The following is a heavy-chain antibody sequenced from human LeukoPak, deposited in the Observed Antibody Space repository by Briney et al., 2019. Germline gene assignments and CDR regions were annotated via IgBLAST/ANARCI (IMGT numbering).Heavy chain of an antibody. Sequence: PGGSLRLSCAASGFTFSSYNMNWVRQAPGKGLEWVSYISSSSSVIYYADSVKGRFTISRDNAKNSLYLQMNSLRAEDTAVYYCARGTWIQLWLIDYWGQGTLVTVSS. CDR3: ARGTWIQLWLIDY. J-gene: IGHJ4*02. CDR1: GFTFSSYN. V-gene: IGHV3-48*01. CDR2: ISSSSSVI. D-gene: IGHD5-18*01.